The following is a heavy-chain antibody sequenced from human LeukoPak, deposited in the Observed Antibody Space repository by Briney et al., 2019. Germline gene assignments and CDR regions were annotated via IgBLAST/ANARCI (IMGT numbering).Heavy chain of an antibody. CDR1: GFSFSSYW. Sequence: GGSLRLSCAASGFSFSSYWMHWVRQAPGKGLVWVSRIKSDGSSTNYADSVKGRFTISRDNAENTLYLQMNSLRAEDTAVYYCARAMVPLFDYWGQGTLVTVSS. J-gene: IGHJ4*02. V-gene: IGHV3-74*01. CDR2: IKSDGSST. D-gene: IGHD4/OR15-4a*01. CDR3: ARAMVPLFDY.